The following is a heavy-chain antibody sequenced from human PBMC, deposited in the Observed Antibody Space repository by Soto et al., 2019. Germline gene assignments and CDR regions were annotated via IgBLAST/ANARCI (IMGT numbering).Heavy chain of an antibody. CDR3: ARNFFGSATTSFDY. CDR1: GGSINRSPYF. J-gene: IGHJ4*02. D-gene: IGHD6-19*01. V-gene: IGHV4-39*02. CDR2: IFYSGST. Sequence: QLQLQESGPGLVKPSETLSLTCTVSGGSINRSPYFWGWIRQPPGKGLEWIARIFYSGSTYYNPSLKSRVTISVDTSKNYYSLKLTSVTAADTAMYYCARNFFGSATTSFDYWGQGTLVTVSS.